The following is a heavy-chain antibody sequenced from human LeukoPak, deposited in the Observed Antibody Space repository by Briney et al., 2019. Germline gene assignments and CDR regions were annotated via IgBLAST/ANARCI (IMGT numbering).Heavy chain of an antibody. J-gene: IGHJ6*03. CDR1: GFTFSDYY. Sequence: KTGGSLRLSCAASGFTFSDYYMSWIRQAPGKGLEWVSYISSSGSTIYYADSVKGRSTISRDNAKNSLYLQMNSLRAEDTAVYYCARDTEGVPYYYYYYMDVWGKGTTVTVSS. V-gene: IGHV3-11*04. D-gene: IGHD3-16*01. CDR2: ISSSGSTI. CDR3: ARDTEGVPYYYYYYMDV.